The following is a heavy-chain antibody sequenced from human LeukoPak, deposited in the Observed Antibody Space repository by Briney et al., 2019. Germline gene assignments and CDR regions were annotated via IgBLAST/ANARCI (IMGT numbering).Heavy chain of an antibody. CDR1: GYTFTSYG. D-gene: IGHD6-13*01. Sequence: ASVKVSCKASGYTFTSYGISWVRQAPGQGLEWMEWISAYNGNTNYAQKLQGRVTMTTDTSTSTAYMELRSLRSDDTAVYYCARDLGYSSSWEVVSYGMDVWGQGTTVTVSS. J-gene: IGHJ6*02. CDR3: ARDLGYSSSWEVVSYGMDV. V-gene: IGHV1-18*01. CDR2: ISAYNGNT.